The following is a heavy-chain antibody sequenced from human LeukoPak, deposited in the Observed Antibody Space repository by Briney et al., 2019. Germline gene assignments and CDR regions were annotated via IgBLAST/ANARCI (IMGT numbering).Heavy chain of an antibody. CDR3: ARDSGSRLDY. CDR1: GFSFGSYA. Sequence: GGSLRLSCAASGFSFGSYALSWVRQAPGKGLEWVSLFHTGGNTYYADSAEGRFTVSRDTSKNTLYLQMNSLRADDTAVYYCARDSGSRLDYWGQGTLVTVSS. D-gene: IGHD1-26*01. J-gene: IGHJ4*02. V-gene: IGHV3-53*01. CDR2: FHTGGNT.